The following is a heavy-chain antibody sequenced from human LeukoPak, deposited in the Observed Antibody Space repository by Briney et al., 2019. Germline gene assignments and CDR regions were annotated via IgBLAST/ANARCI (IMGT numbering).Heavy chain of an antibody. V-gene: IGHV3-23*01. CDR1: GFTFSSYA. CDR3: AKEMEYSSGWYGFDN. D-gene: IGHD6-19*01. J-gene: IGHJ4*02. CDR2: ISGSGGST. Sequence: GGSLRLSCAASGFTFSSYAMSWVRQVPGKGLEWVSGISGSGGSTYYADSVKGRFTIPRDNSKNTLYLQMNSLRVEVTAEYYCAKEMEYSSGWYGFDNWGQGTLVIVSS.